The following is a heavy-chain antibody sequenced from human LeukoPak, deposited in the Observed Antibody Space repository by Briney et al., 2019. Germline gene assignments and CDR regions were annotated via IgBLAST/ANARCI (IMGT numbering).Heavy chain of an antibody. CDR3: ARDHVDTPMAYDY. J-gene: IGHJ4*02. CDR2: IYYSGST. V-gene: IGHV4-39*07. CDR1: GGSISSSSYY. Sequence: TSETLSLTCTVSGGSISSSSYYWGWIRQPPGQGLEWIGSIYYSGSTYYNPSLKSRVSISVDTSNNQFSLKVTSVTAADTAVYFCARDHVDTPMAYDYWGQGTLVTVSS. D-gene: IGHD5-18*01.